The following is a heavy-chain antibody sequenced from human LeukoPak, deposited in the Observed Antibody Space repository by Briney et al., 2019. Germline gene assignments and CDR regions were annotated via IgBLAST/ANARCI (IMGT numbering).Heavy chain of an antibody. Sequence: GASVKVSCKASGGTFSSYAISWVRQAPGQGLEWMGGIIPIFGTANYAQNFQGRVTITADVSTSTAYMELSSLRSEDTAVYYCARGGITMVRGVITPYYFDYWGQGTRVTVSS. D-gene: IGHD3-10*01. CDR2: IIPIFGTA. CDR1: GGTFSSYA. CDR3: ARGGITMVRGVITPYYFDY. V-gene: IGHV1-69*01. J-gene: IGHJ4*02.